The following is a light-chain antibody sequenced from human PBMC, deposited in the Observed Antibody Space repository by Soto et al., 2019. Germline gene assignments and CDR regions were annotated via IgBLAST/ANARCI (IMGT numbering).Light chain of an antibody. CDR2: GAS. CDR1: QSVSSN. CDR3: QQYNKWPPRYT. V-gene: IGKV3-15*01. J-gene: IGKJ2*01. Sequence: EIVMTQSPATLSVSPGERATLSCRASQSVSSNLAWYQQKPGQAPRLLIYGASTRSTGIPARFSGTGSGTEFTLTISSLHFEDFAVYYCQQYNKWPPRYTFGQGTKLEIK.